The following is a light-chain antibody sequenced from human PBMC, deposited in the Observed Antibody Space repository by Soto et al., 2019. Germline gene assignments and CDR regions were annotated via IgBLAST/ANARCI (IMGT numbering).Light chain of an antibody. CDR1: QSVSSSY. Sequence: EIVLTQSPGTLSLSPGERATLSCRAIQSVSSSYLAWYQQKPGQAPRPLIYGASTRAAGIPARFSGSGSGTDFTLTITSLEPEDFAVYYCQQRSNWPPITFGQGTRLEIK. CDR2: GAS. J-gene: IGKJ5*01. CDR3: QQRSNWPPIT. V-gene: IGKV3D-20*02.